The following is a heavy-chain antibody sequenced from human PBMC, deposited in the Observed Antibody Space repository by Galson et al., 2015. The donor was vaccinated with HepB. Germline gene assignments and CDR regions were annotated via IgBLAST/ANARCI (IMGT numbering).Heavy chain of an antibody. J-gene: IGHJ4*02. D-gene: IGHD1-26*01. CDR1: GFTFSNYA. Sequence: SLRLSCAASGFTFSNYAMNWVRQAPGKGLEWVSGISGSVCNTYYADSVKGRFTISRDNSRNTLYLQMNSLRAEDTATYYCARKAVGGLRYFDHWGQGALVTVSS. V-gene: IGHV3-23*01. CDR2: ISGSVCNT. CDR3: ARKAVGGLRYFDH.